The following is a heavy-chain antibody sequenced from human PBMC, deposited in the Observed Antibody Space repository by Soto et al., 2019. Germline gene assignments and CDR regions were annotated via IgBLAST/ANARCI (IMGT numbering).Heavy chain of an antibody. CDR2: IIPILGIA. D-gene: IGHD3-10*01. CDR3: ATTVRGVDYYYYGMDV. CDR1: GGTFSSYT. V-gene: IGHV1-69*02. J-gene: IGHJ6*02. Sequence: QVQLVQSGAEVKKPGSSVKVSCKASGGTFSSYTISWVRQAPGQGLEWMGRIIPILGIANYAQKFQGRVTITADKSTSTAYMELSSLRSEDTAVYYCATTVRGVDYYYYGMDVWGQGTLVTVSS.